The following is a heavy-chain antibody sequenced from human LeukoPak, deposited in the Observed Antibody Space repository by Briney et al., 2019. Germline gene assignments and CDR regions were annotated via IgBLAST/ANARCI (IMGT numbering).Heavy chain of an antibody. J-gene: IGHJ5*02. Sequence: PSETLSLTCAFYGGSFSGYYWSWIRQPPGKGLEWIGEINHSGSTNYNPSLKSRVTISVDTSKSQFSLKLSSVTAADTAVYYCARGRRQQLVRYWFDPWGRGTGDTVSS. CDR1: GGSFSGYY. CDR2: INHSGST. V-gene: IGHV4-34*01. CDR3: ARGRRQQLVRYWFDP. D-gene: IGHD6-13*01.